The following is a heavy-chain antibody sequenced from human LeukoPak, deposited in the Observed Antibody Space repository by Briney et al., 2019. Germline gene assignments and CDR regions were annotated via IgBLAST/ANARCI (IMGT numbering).Heavy chain of an antibody. J-gene: IGHJ6*02. CDR2: ISYDGSNK. V-gene: IGHV3-30-3*01. Sequence: GRSLRLSCAVSGFTFSSYAMHWVRQAPGKGLEWVAVISYDGSNKYYADSVKGRFTISRDNSKNTLYLQMNSLRAEDTAVYYCAKELSPRDYYYYYYGMDVWGQGTTVTVSS. CDR1: GFTFSSYA. CDR3: AKELSPRDYYYYYYGMDV.